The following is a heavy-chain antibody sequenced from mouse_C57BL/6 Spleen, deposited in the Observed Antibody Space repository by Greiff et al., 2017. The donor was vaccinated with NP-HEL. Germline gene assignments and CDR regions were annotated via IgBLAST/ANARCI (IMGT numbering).Heavy chain of an antibody. CDR1: GFSLTSYG. V-gene: IGHV2-5*01. CDR3: AKKGHSGSSYDWYFDV. Sequence: VKLMESGPGLVQPSQSLSITCTASGFSLTSYGVHWVRQSPGKGLEWLGVIWSGGSTDYYAAFMSRLSIPTDNSKCQVFFKMNSLQADDTTIYYGAKKGHSGSSYDWYFDVWGTGTTVTVSS. CDR2: IWSGGST. J-gene: IGHJ1*03. D-gene: IGHD1-1*01.